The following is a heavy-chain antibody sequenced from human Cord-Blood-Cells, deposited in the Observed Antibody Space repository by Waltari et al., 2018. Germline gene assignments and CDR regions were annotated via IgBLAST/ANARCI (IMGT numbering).Heavy chain of an antibody. Sequence: QVQLVQSGAEVKKPGASVKVPCKASGYTFTGYSMHWLRQALGQGLEWMGWINPNSGGTNYAQKFQGWVTMTRDTSISTAYMELSRLRSDDTAVYYCARDLKGGDAFDIWGQGTMVTVSS. D-gene: IGHD2-15*01. CDR2: INPNSGGT. CDR3: ARDLKGGDAFDI. V-gene: IGHV1-2*04. J-gene: IGHJ3*02. CDR1: GYTFTGYS.